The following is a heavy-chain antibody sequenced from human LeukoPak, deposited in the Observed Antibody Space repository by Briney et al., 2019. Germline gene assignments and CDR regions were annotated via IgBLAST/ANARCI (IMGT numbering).Heavy chain of an antibody. J-gene: IGHJ5*02. D-gene: IGHD2-8*01. V-gene: IGHV4-4*09. CDR1: GGSISSYY. CDR3: ARQDRYGTNGVCSLNWFDP. CDR2: IYTSGST. Sequence: KPSETLSLTCTVSGGSISSYYWSWIRQPPGEGLEWIGYIYTSGSTNYNPSLKSRVTISVDTSKNQFSLKLSSVTAADTAVYYCARQDRYGTNGVCSLNWFDPWGQGTLVTVSS.